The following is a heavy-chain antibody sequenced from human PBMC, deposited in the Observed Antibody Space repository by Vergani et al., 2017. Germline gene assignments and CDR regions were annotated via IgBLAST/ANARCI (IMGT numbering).Heavy chain of an antibody. CDR1: GFSFRTFS. V-gene: IGHV3-66*02. J-gene: IGHJ4*01. D-gene: IGHD2-15*01. Sequence: DVDLVESGGGFVQPGGSRRLSCAASGFSFRTFSMFWVRQPPGKGLAWFSVIKSDGRTSYAESVRGRFTISRDTSRNAVYLQMNILRVEDTGVYYCTRSECSGTTCYGHYFDLWGHGILVTVSS. CDR3: TRSECSGTTCYGHYFDL. CDR2: IKSDGRT.